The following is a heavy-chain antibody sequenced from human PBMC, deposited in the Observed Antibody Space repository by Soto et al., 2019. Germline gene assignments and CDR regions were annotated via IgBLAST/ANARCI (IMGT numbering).Heavy chain of an antibody. D-gene: IGHD2-15*01. CDR3: ARDIGYSSFDY. V-gene: IGHV3-7*01. CDR2: INHDGSEQ. CDR1: GFSFRNYW. Sequence: EVQLVESGGDLVQPGGSLRLSCAVSGFSFRNYWMSWVRQAPGKGLEWVANINHDGSEQNFLDSVKGRFTISRDNGKNSLFLQMYSLRAEDTAVYYCARDIGYSSFDYWGQGTQVTVSS. J-gene: IGHJ4*02.